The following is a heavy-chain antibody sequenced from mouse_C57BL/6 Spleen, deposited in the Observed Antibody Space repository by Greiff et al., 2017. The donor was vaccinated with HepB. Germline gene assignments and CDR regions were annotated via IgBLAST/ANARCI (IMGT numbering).Heavy chain of an antibody. J-gene: IGHJ3*01. Sequence: QVQLQQPGAELVKPGASVKLSCKASGYTFTSYWMHWVKQRPGQGLEWIGMIHPNSGSTNYNEKFKSKATLTVDKSSSTAYMQLSSLTSEDSAVYYCARQGYIYYDYDGFAYWGQGTLVTVSA. V-gene: IGHV1-64*01. CDR1: GYTFTSYW. CDR3: ARQGYIYYDYDGFAY. D-gene: IGHD2-4*01. CDR2: IHPNSGST.